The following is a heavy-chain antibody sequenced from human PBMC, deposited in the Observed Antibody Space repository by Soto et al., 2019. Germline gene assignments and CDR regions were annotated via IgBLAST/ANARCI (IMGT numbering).Heavy chain of an antibody. CDR1: GFTFSSYA. CDR2: IIPIFGTA. Sequence: QVQLVESGGGVVQPGRSLRLSCAASGFTFSSYAISWVRQAPGQGLEWMGGIIPIFGTANYAQKFQGRVTITADKSTSTAYMELSSLRSEDTAVYYCAGGGSIRPTVHYYYGMDVWGQGTTVTVSS. D-gene: IGHD2-2*02. V-gene: IGHV1-69*06. J-gene: IGHJ6*02. CDR3: AGGGSIRPTVHYYYGMDV.